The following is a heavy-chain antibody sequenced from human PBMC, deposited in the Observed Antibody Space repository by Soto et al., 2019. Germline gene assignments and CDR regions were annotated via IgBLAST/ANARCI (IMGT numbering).Heavy chain of an antibody. Sequence: GGSLRLSCAASGFTFSSYSMNWVRQAPGKGLEWVSSISSSSSYIYYADSVKGRFTISRDNAKNSLYLQVNSLRAEDTAVYYCARAPSWTTQTPKPGVYYYYYGMDVWGQGTTVTVSS. V-gene: IGHV3-21*01. J-gene: IGHJ6*02. CDR2: ISSSSSYI. CDR1: GFTFSSYS. CDR3: ARAPSWTTQTPKPGVYYYYYGMDV. D-gene: IGHD4-17*01.